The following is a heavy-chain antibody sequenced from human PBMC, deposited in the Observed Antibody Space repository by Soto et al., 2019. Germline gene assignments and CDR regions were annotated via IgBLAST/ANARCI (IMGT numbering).Heavy chain of an antibody. J-gene: IGHJ4*02. CDR1: GYTFTSYG. V-gene: IGHV1-18*01. CDR2: ISAYNGNT. D-gene: IGHD5-12*01. Sequence: ASVKVSCKASGYTFTSYGISWVRQAPGQGLEWMGWISAYNGNTNYAQKLQGRVTMTTDTSTSTAYMELRSLRSDDTAVYYCARGSTFLEMATMIDYWSQGTLVTVSS. CDR3: ARGSTFLEMATMIDY.